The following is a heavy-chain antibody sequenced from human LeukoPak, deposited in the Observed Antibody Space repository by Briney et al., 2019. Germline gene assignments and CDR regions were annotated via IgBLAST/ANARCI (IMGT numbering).Heavy chain of an antibody. J-gene: IGHJ4*02. V-gene: IGHV4-59*01. Sequence: SETLSLTCTVSGGSISSYCWNWIRQPPGKGLEWIGYIYYSGSTNYNPSLKSRVTISVDTSKNQFSLKLSSVTAADTAVYYCARAKGGYSYGVIDYWGQGTLVTVSS. CDR2: IYYSGST. CDR3: ARAKGGYSYGVIDY. D-gene: IGHD5-18*01. CDR1: GGSISSYC.